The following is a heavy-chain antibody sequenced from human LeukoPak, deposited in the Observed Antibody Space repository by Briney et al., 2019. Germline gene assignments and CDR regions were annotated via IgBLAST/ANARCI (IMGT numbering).Heavy chain of an antibody. Sequence: ASVKVSCKVSGYTPTELSMHWVRQAPGKGLEWMGGFDPEDGETIYAQKFQGRVTMTEDTSTDTAYMELSSLRSEDTAVYYCATRRVGATTFDYWGQGTLVTVSS. CDR3: ATRRVGATTFDY. V-gene: IGHV1-24*01. CDR2: FDPEDGET. CDR1: GYTPTELS. D-gene: IGHD1-26*01. J-gene: IGHJ4*02.